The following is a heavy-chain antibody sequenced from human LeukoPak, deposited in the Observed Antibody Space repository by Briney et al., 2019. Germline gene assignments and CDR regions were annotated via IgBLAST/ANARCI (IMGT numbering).Heavy chain of an antibody. Sequence: HGESLKTSCKGSGYSFTSYWIGWVRQMPGKGLEWMGIIYPGDSDTRYSPSFQGQVTISADKSISTAYLQWSSLKASDTAMYYCAGTHYYDTPLYYYYGMDVWGQGTTVTVSS. CDR1: GYSFTSYW. V-gene: IGHV5-51*01. J-gene: IGHJ6*02. D-gene: IGHD3-22*01. CDR3: AGTHYYDTPLYYYYGMDV. CDR2: IYPGDSDT.